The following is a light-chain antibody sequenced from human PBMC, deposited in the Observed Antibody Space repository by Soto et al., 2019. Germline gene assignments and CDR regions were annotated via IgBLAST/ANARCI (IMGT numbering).Light chain of an antibody. CDR3: QQYGSSPRT. J-gene: IGKJ1*01. CDR2: GAS. CDR1: QGVSSGY. Sequence: EIVLTQSPGTLSLSPGERATLSCRASQGVSSGYLAWYQQSPGQAPRLLIHGASSRATGIPDRFSGSGFGTDFTLTISRLEPEDFEVYYCQQYGSSPRTFGQGTKVDIK. V-gene: IGKV3-20*01.